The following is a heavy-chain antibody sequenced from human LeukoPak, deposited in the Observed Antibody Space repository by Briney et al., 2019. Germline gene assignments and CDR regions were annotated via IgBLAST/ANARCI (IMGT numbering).Heavy chain of an antibody. D-gene: IGHD6-13*01. J-gene: IGHJ4*02. CDR2: IRYDGSNK. Sequence: GGSLRLSCAASGFTFSSYAMSWVRQAPGKGLEWVAFIRYDGSNKCYADSVKGRFTISRDNSKNTLYLQMNSLRAEDTAVYYCAKILEQQLVFDYWGQGTLVTVSS. V-gene: IGHV3-30*02. CDR1: GFTFSSYA. CDR3: AKILEQQLVFDY.